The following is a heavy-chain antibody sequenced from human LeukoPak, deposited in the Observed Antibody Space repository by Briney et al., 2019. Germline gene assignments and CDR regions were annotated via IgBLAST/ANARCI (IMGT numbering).Heavy chain of an antibody. Sequence: SETLSLTCTVSGGSISGSSYYWGWIRQPPGKGLEWIGSIYYSGSTYYNPSLKSRVTISVDTSKNQFSLKLNSVTATDTAVYYCARGARRRIVLSAFDIWGQGTMVTVSS. D-gene: IGHD2-8*02. CDR3: ARGARRRIVLSAFDI. J-gene: IGHJ3*02. CDR1: GGSISGSSYY. CDR2: IYYSGST. V-gene: IGHV4-39*02.